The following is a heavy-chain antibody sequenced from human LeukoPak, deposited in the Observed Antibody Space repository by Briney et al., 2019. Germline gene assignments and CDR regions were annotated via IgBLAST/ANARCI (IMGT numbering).Heavy chain of an antibody. CDR2: IYSSGST. J-gene: IGHJ4*02. Sequence: SETLSVTCTVSGGSISNYFWTWIRQPPGKGLEWIGYIYSSGSTYYNPSLKSRVTISVDTSKNRFSLKLSTVTAADTAVYYCARRPTGDPKFDYWGQGTLVTVSS. D-gene: IGHD7-27*01. CDR1: GGSISNYF. V-gene: IGHV4-59*08. CDR3: ARRPTGDPKFDY.